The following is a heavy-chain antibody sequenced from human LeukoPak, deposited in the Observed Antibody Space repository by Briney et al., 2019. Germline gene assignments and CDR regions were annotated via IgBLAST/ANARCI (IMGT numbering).Heavy chain of an antibody. CDR1: GFTFSSYG. V-gene: IGHV3-33*01. CDR2: IWYDGSKK. J-gene: IGHJ5*02. CDR3: ACLATATIGP. Sequence: GRSLRLSCAASGFTFSSYGMHWVRQAPGGGLEWVAVIWYDGSKKYYADSVKGRFTISRDNSKNTLYLQMNSLRAEDTAVYYCACLATATIGPWGQGTLVTVSS. D-gene: IGHD1-1*01.